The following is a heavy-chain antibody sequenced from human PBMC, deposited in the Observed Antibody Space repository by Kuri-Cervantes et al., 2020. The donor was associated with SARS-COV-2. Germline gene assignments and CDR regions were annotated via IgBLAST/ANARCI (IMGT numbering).Heavy chain of an antibody. D-gene: IGHD2-21*01. V-gene: IGHV1-24*01. CDR2: FDPEDGET. CDR3: ATAYCGGDCYSRADAFDI. CDR1: GYTFTGYY. Sequence: GGSLRLSCKASGYTFTGYYMHWVRQAPGQGLEWMGGFDPEDGETIYAQKFQGRVTMTEDTSTDTAYMELSSLRSEDTAVYYCATAYCGGDCYSRADAFDIWGQGTMVTVSS. J-gene: IGHJ3*02.